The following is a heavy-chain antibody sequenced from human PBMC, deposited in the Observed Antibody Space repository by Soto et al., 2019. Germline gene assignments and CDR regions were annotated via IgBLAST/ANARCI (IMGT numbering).Heavy chain of an antibody. CDR3: AREVVDGSSLWLDP. Sequence: QVQLVQSGAEVKKPGASVKVSCKASGFTFSTNDINWVRQARGQGLQLMGLMNANVDATDSPQEFKGRVTMTWNASTSTAYMELSNLKSDDTAVYYCAREVVDGSSLWLDPWGQGTLVTVSS. CDR1: GFTFSTND. V-gene: IGHV1-8*01. J-gene: IGHJ5*02. D-gene: IGHD3-10*01. CDR2: MNANVDAT.